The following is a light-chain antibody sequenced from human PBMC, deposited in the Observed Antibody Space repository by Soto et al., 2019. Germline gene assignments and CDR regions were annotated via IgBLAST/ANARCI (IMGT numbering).Light chain of an antibody. J-gene: IGKJ2*01. CDR2: WAS. Sequence: DIVMTQSPDSLSVSLGERATINCKSSQTVFHSSYNKDFLAWYQQKPGQPPKLLFYWASTRESGVPARFSGGGSGTDFSLTISSPQPEDVAVYYCQQYYSSLTFGQGTKLEIK. CDR3: QQYYSSLT. V-gene: IGKV4-1*01. CDR1: QTVFHSSYNKDF.